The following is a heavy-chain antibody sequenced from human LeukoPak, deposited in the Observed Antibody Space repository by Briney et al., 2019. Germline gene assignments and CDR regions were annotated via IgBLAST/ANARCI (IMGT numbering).Heavy chain of an antibody. J-gene: IGHJ4*02. V-gene: IGHV3-30*04. Sequence: GGSLRLSCAASGFTFSSYVMHWVRQAPGKGLEWVAIISYDGSNEYYADSVKGRFTISRDNAKNTLYLQMNSLRAEDTAVYYCSRDLRGADDYWGQGTLVTVSS. CDR2: ISYDGSNE. CDR1: GFTFSSYV. D-gene: IGHD1-26*01. CDR3: SRDLRGADDY.